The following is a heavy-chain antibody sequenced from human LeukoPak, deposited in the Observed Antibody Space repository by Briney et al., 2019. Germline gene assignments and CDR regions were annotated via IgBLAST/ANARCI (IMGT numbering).Heavy chain of an antibody. CDR1: GFTFSSYS. V-gene: IGHV3-21*01. J-gene: IGHJ6*03. CDR3: ARDHPTRDYYYMDV. D-gene: IGHD4-11*01. Sequence: PGGSLRLSCAASGFTFSSYSMNWVRQAPGKGLEWVSSISTSSSYIYYADSVRGRFTISRDNAKNSLYLQMNSLRAEDTAVYYCARDHPTRDYYYMDVWGKGTTVTVSS. CDR2: ISTSSSYI.